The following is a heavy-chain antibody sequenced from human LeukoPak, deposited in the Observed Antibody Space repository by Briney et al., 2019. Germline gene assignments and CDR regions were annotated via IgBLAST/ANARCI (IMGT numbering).Heavy chain of an antibody. CDR1: GFIFSSSG. CDR3: AKDLLAVTAPKAYFDF. CDR2: ISYDGSEK. D-gene: IGHD2-21*02. J-gene: IGHJ4*02. V-gene: IGHV3-30*18. Sequence: GGSLRLSCTVSGFIFSSSGIHWVRQAPGKGLVWVAGISYDGSEKYYAESVKGRFTISRDYSKTTVYLQMNSLEIEDTAVYYCAKDLLAVTAPKAYFDFWGQGTQVTVSS.